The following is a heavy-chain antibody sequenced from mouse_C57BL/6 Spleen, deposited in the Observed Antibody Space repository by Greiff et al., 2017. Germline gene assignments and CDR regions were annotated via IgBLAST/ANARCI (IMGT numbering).Heavy chain of an antibody. V-gene: IGHV1-76*01. J-gene: IGHJ3*01. Sequence: QVQLQQSGAELVRPGASVKLSCKASGYTFTDYYINWVKQRPGQGLEWIARIYPGSGNTYYNEKFKGKATLTAEKSSSTAYMQLSSLTSEDSAVYFCGSGMVSTWFAYWGQGTLVTVSA. CDR1: GYTFTDYY. CDR3: GSGMVSTWFAY. CDR2: IYPGSGNT. D-gene: IGHD2-3*01.